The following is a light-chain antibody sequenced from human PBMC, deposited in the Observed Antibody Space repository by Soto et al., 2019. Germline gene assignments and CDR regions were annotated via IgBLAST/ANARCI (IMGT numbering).Light chain of an antibody. CDR1: SSDIGGYKY. CDR2: EVS. J-gene: IGLJ3*02. Sequence: QSALTQPASVSGSLGQSITISCTGTSSDIGGYKYVSWYQQHPGKAPKLIIFEVSNRPSGVSDRFSGSNSGNTASLTISGLQDEDEADYYCNSYSRDRVLVFGGGTKVTVL. V-gene: IGLV2-14*01. CDR3: NSYSRDRVLV.